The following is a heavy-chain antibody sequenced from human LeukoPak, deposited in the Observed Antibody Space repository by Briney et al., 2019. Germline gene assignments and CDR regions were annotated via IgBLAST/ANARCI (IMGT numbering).Heavy chain of an antibody. J-gene: IGHJ4*02. V-gene: IGHV1-46*01. CDR3: ARDRVIAAAGDFDY. Sequence: ASVKVSCKASGYIFTSHYMHWVRQAPGQGLEWMGIINPSGGSTSYAQRFQGRVTMTRDTSTSTVYMELSSLRSEDTAVYYCARDRVIAAAGDFDYWGQGTLVTVSS. D-gene: IGHD6-13*01. CDR2: INPSGGST. CDR1: GYIFTSHY.